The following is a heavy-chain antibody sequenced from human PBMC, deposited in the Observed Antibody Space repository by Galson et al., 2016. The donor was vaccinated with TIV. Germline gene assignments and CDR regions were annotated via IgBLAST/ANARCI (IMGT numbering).Heavy chain of an antibody. CDR1: GYTFTGYY. V-gene: IGHV1-2*06. J-gene: IGHJ3*02. Sequence: SVKASCKASGYTFTGYYIHWVRQAPGQGLEWMGRINTSNDVTYYAQYFQGRVTMTRDTSITTLYMELSSLRSDDTAVYYCAKAGAVLRYFDWLFDAFDIWGQGTMVAVSS. D-gene: IGHD3-9*01. CDR3: AKAGAVLRYFDWLFDAFDI. CDR2: INTSNDVT.